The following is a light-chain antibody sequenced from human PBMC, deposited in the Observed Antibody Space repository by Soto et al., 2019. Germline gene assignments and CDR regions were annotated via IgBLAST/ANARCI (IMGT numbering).Light chain of an antibody. CDR1: QSISSY. V-gene: IGKV1-39*01. CDR2: AAS. CDR3: QQTYNTPRT. J-gene: IGKJ2*01. Sequence: DIQMTQSPSSLSASVGDSVTISCRASQSISSYLNWYQQKPGKAPNLLIYAASNLQSGVPSRFSGSGSGTYFTLTISSLQPEDFATYYCQQTYNTPRTFGQGTKLEI.